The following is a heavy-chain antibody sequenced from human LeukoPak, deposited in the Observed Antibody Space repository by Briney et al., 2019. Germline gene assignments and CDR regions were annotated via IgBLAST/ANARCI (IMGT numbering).Heavy chain of an antibody. Sequence: PSETLSLTCAVSGGSISSGGYSWSWIRQPPGKGLEWIGYIYHSGSTYYNPSLKSRVTISVDRSKNQFSLKLSSVTAADTAVYYCARELLGWFDPWGQGTLVTVSS. J-gene: IGHJ5*02. D-gene: IGHD3-16*01. CDR1: GGSISSGGYS. CDR2: IYHSGST. V-gene: IGHV4-30-2*01. CDR3: ARELLGWFDP.